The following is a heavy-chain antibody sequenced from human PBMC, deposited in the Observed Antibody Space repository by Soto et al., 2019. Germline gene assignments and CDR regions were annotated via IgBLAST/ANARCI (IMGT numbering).Heavy chain of an antibody. D-gene: IGHD3-3*01. CDR2: ISGSGGST. J-gene: IGHJ4*02. CDR3: AKNYDFWSGYPSY. V-gene: IGHV3-23*01. Sequence: GGSLRLSCAASGFTFSSYAMSWVRQAPGKGLEWGSAISGSGGSTYYADSVKGRFTISRDNSKNTLYLQMNSLRAEDTAVYYCAKNYDFWSGYPSYWGQGTLVTVSS. CDR1: GFTFSSYA.